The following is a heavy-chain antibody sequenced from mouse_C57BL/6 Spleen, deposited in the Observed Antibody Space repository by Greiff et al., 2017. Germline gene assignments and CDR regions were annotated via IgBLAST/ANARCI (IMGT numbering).Heavy chain of an antibody. CDR3: ARATMADYYAMDY. CDR2: INYDGSST. J-gene: IGHJ4*01. Sequence: DVKLVESEGGLVQPGSSMKLSCTASGFTFSDYYMAWVRQVPEKGLEWVANINYDGSSTYYLDSLKSRFIISRDNAKNILYLQMSSLKSEDTATYYCARATMADYYAMDYWGQGTSVTVSS. V-gene: IGHV5-16*01. CDR1: GFTFSDYY. D-gene: IGHD1-1*02.